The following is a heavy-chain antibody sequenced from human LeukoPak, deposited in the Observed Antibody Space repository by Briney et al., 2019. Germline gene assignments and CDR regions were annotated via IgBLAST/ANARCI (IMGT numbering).Heavy chain of an antibody. CDR2: ISAYNGNT. Sequence: ASVKVSCKASGYTFTSYGISWVRQAPGQGLEWMGWISAYNGNTNYAQKLQGRVTMTTDTSTSTAYMELRSLRSDDTAVYYCARPQLLGPHYYYMDAWGKGTTVTVSS. V-gene: IGHV1-18*01. CDR3: ARPQLLGPHYYYMDA. CDR1: GYTFTSYG. J-gene: IGHJ6*03. D-gene: IGHD2-2*01.